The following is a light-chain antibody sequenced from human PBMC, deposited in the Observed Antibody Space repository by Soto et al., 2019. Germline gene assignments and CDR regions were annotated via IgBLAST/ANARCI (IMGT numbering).Light chain of an antibody. CDR2: SNN. V-gene: IGLV1-47*02. CDR3: ATWDDTLSGQV. CDR1: SSNIGSDS. J-gene: IGLJ3*02. Sequence: QSVLTQPPSASGTPGQRVTISCSGSSSNIGSDSVYWYQHLPGTAPKLLIYSNNQRPSGVPDRLSGSKSATSASLAISGLRSEDEGDYYCATWDDTLSGQVFGGGTKLTVL.